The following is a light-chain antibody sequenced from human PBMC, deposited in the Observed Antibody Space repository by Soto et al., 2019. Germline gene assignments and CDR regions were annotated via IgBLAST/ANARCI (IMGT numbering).Light chain of an antibody. Sequence: DIQMTQSPSTLSGSVGDRVTITCRASQTISSWLAWYQQKPGKAPKLLIYKASTLESGVPPSFSGSGSGTEFTLTISRLQPDDFATYYCQQYYSHWTFGQGTKVDIK. CDR2: KAS. CDR1: QTISSW. J-gene: IGKJ1*01. CDR3: QQYYSHWT. V-gene: IGKV1-5*03.